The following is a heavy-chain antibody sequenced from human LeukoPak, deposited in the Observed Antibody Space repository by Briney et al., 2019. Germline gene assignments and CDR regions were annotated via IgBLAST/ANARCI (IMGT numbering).Heavy chain of an antibody. CDR1: GFSFSGHW. D-gene: IGHD6-6*01. CDR2: ISPTGSTT. V-gene: IGHV3-74*01. J-gene: IGHJ4*02. Sequence: GGSLRLSCTASGFSFSGHWMHWARQLPGKGLVWVSRISPTGSTTSYADSVKGRFTVSRDNAKNTLYLQVNNLRAEDTAVYYCARGPNSNWSGLDFWGRGTLLTVSS. CDR3: ARGPNSNWSGLDF.